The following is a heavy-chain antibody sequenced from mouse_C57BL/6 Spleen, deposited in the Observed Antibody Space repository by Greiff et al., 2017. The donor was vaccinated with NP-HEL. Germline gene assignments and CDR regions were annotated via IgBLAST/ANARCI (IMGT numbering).Heavy chain of an antibody. CDR3: ARHEEQRYFDV. CDR1: CWTFTEYS. CDR2: FYPAGGRI. J-gene: IGHJ1*03. V-gene: IGHV1-62-2*01. Sequence: VQLLQPGAELVKKGEAGQVSWRGACWTFTEYSMDWVKQRSGQGLEWIGWFYPAGGRIKYNEKFKDKATLTADKSSSTAYMKLSRLTSEDSAVYFFARHEEQRYFDVWGTGTTVTVSS.